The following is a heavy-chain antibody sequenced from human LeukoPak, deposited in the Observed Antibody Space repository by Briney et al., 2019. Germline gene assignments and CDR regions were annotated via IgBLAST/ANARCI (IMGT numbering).Heavy chain of an antibody. CDR3: AMRPAARGFVDY. CDR2: IYTSGST. D-gene: IGHD2-2*01. J-gene: IGHJ4*02. V-gene: IGHV4-4*07. Sequence: SETLSLTCTVSGGSISSYYWSWIRQPAGKGLEWIGRIYTSGSTNYNPSLKSRVTMSVDTSKKQFSLTLSSVTAADTAVYYCAMRPAARGFVDYWGQGTLVTVSS. CDR1: GGSISSYY.